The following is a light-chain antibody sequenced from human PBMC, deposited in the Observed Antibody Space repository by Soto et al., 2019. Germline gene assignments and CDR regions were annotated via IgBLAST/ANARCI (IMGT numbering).Light chain of an antibody. CDR2: DAS. J-gene: IGKJ1*01. CDR3: QQYTNTNNPWM. CDR1: QTISTW. V-gene: IGKV1-5*01. Sequence: DIQVNLTPPTLSASVGDRVTITCRAIQTISTWMAWYQQKPGKAPKLLVYDASTLQSGVASRFSGSGSGTEFTLIISGLQPDDSATYYCQQYTNTNNPWMFGQGTKVDIK.